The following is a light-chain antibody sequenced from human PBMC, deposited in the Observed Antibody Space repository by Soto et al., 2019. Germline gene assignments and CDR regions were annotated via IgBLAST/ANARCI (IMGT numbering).Light chain of an antibody. CDR1: RTVDSTY. V-gene: IGKV3-20*01. CDR3: QHYGRSPIT. Sequence: EIVLTQSPGTLSLSPGERATISCRASRTVDSTYLAWYQQKAGQAPRLLIYAVSTRATGIPDRFSGSGSGTDFTLTISRLEPEDFALYYCQHYGRSPITFGQGTRLEIK. CDR2: AVS. J-gene: IGKJ5*01.